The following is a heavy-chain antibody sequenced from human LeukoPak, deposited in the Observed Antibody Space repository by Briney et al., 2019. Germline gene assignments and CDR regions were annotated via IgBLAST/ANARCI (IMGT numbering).Heavy chain of an antibody. V-gene: IGHV3-21*01. J-gene: IGHJ4*02. D-gene: IGHD3-3*01. CDR2: ISSSSSYI. Sequence: GGSLRLSCAGSGFTFRSYSMNWVRQAPGKGLEWVSSISSSSSYIYYADSVKGRFTISRDNAKNSLYLQMNSLRAEDTAVYYCARDPDLRAYFDYWGQGTLVTVSS. CDR3: ARDPDLRAYFDY. CDR1: GFTFRSYS.